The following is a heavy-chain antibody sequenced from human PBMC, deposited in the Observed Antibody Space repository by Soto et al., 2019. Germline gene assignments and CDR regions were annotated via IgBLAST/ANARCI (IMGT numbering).Heavy chain of an antibody. CDR3: ASTLATVTMGYYYGMDV. CDR2: ISSSSSYI. CDR1: GFTFSSYS. V-gene: IGHV3-21*01. Sequence: GGSLRLSCAASGFTFSSYSMNWVRQAPGKGLEWVSSISSSSSYIYYADSVKGRFTISRDNAKNSLYLQMNSLRAEDTAVYYCASTLATVTMGYYYGMDVWGQGTKVTVSS. D-gene: IGHD4-17*01. J-gene: IGHJ6*02.